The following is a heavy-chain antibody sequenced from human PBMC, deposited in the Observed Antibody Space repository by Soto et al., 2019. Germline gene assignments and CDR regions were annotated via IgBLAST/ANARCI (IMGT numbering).Heavy chain of an antibody. D-gene: IGHD3-3*01. CDR2: IIPIFGTA. J-gene: IGHJ5*02. CDR3: ARGASPGIFGVVTGLDP. Sequence: SVKVSCKASGGTFSSYAISWVRQAPGQGLEWMGGIIPIFGTANYAQKFQGRVTNTADESTSTAYMELSSLRSEDTAVYYCARGASPGIFGVVTGLDPWGQGTLVTVSS. CDR1: GGTFSSYA. V-gene: IGHV1-69*13.